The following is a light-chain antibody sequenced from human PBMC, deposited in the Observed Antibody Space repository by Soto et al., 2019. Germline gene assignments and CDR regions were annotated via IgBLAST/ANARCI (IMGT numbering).Light chain of an antibody. CDR3: SSYVGSNNFV. V-gene: IGLV2-8*01. CDR1: SSDVGGYNY. CDR2: DVS. Sequence: HSVLPKPPSASGAPGQSVTISCTGTSSDVGGYNYVSWYQQHPGKAHKLMIYDVSKRPSGVPDRFSGSKSGNTASLTVSGLQAEDEADYYCSSYVGSNNFVFGTGTKVTV. J-gene: IGLJ1*01.